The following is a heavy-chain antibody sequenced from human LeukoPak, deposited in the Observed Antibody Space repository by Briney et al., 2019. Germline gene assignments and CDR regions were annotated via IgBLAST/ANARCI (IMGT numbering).Heavy chain of an antibody. Sequence: ASVKVSCKASGGTFSSYAISWVRQAPGQGLEWMGGIIPIFGTANYAQKFQGRVTITADESTSTAYMELSSLRSGDTAVYYCARADIVVVPAAINWFDPWGQGTLVTVSS. CDR1: GGTFSSYA. CDR3: ARADIVVVPAAINWFDP. CDR2: IIPIFGTA. D-gene: IGHD2-2*02. V-gene: IGHV1-69*01. J-gene: IGHJ5*02.